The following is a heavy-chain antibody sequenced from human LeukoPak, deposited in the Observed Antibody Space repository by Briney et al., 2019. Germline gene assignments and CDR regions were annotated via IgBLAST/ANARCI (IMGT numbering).Heavy chain of an antibody. Sequence: SETLSLTCTVSGGSISTYYWNWIRQPPGKGLEWIGYVYYSGSTNYNPSLKSRVSISVDTSKNQFSLKLSSVTAADTAVYYCARYGSHWYFDLWGRGTLVTVSS. CDR2: VYYSGST. D-gene: IGHD3-10*01. J-gene: IGHJ2*01. V-gene: IGHV4-59*01. CDR3: ARYGSHWYFDL. CDR1: GGSISTYY.